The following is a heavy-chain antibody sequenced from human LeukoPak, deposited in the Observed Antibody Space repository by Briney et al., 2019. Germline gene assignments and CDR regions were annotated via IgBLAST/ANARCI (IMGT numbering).Heavy chain of an antibody. CDR1: GFTLSSFG. J-gene: IGHJ4*02. Sequence: GGSLRLSCAASGFTLSSFGMLWARQAPGRGREWVAFIRYDGAIKFYRDSVKGRFTISRDNTRNTLSLQMNGLRTEDTAVYFCAKDRGSYFDYWGQGILVTVSS. CDR2: IRYDGAIK. V-gene: IGHV3-30*02. D-gene: IGHD1-26*01. CDR3: AKDRGSYFDY.